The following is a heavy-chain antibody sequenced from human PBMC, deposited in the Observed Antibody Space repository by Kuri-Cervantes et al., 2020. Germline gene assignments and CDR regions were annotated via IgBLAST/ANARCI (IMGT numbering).Heavy chain of an antibody. CDR1: GFTFSSYA. V-gene: IGHV3-30*07. CDR2: ISYDGSNK. J-gene: IGHJ6*03. D-gene: IGHD3-3*01. CDR3: TTDRGKWDFWSGYSPYYYMDV. Sequence: GESLKISCAASGFTFSSYAMHWVRQAPGKGLEWVAVISYDGSNKYYADSVKGRFTISRDNSKNTLYLQMNSLKTEDTAVYYCTTDRGKWDFWSGYSPYYYMDVWGKGTTVTVSS.